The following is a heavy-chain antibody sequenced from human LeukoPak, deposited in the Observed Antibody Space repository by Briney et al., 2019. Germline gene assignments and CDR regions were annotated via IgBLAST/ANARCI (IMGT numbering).Heavy chain of an antibody. D-gene: IGHD3-9*01. CDR1: GYTFTSYG. J-gene: IGHJ6*02. CDR3: ARGDILTCGMDV. Sequence: ASVKVSCKASGYTFTSYGISWVRQAPGQGLEWMGWISAYNGNTNYAQKFQGRVTITADKSTSTAYMELSSLRSEDTAVYYCARGDILTCGMDVWGQGTTVTVSS. V-gene: IGHV1-18*01. CDR2: ISAYNGNT.